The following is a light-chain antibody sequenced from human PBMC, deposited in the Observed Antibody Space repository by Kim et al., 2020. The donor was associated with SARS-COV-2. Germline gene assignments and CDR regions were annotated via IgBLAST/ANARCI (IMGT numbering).Light chain of an antibody. CDR3: QQANSFPIT. J-gene: IGKJ5*01. Sequence: ASVGDRVTITCRASKGTLRWLAWYQQKPGKAPKLLIYAASNLQSGVPSRFSGSGSGTDFTLTISNLQPEDSATYYCQQANSFPITFGQGTRLEIK. CDR1: KGTLRW. V-gene: IGKV1D-12*01. CDR2: AAS.